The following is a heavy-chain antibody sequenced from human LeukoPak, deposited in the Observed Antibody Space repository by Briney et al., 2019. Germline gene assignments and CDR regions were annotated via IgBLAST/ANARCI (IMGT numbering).Heavy chain of an antibody. J-gene: IGHJ5*02. CDR1: GGTFSSYA. CDR2: IIPIFGTA. CDR3: ARGGHVLRFLDPNWFDP. V-gene: IGHV1-69*05. D-gene: IGHD3-3*01. Sequence: ASVKVSCKASGGTFSSYAISWVRRAPGQGLEWMGGIIPIFGTANYAQKFQGRVTITTDESTSTAYMELSSLRSEDTAVYYCARGGHVLRFLDPNWFDPWGQGTLVTVSS.